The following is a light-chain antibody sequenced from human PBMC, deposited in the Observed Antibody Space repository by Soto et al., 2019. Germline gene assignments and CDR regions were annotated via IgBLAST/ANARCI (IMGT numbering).Light chain of an antibody. CDR1: QTVSITY. V-gene: IGKV3-20*01. CDR3: QQYGSSPLIS. J-gene: IGKJ5*01. CDR2: GAS. Sequence: EILLTQSPGTLSLSPGEIATLACRAGQTVSITYLTWYQQKPGQAPRLLIFGASKRATGIPDRFSGSGSGRDFTLTISGLEPEDFAVYYCQQYGSSPLISFGQGTRWRL.